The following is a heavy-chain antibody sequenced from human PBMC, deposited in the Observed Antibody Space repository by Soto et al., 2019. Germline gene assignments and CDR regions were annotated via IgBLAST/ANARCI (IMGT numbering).Heavy chain of an antibody. J-gene: IGHJ6*02. Sequence: ESGGGVVQPGRSLRLSCVASGFTFSNYGMHWVRQAPGKGLEWLAVISNDGSNKNYADSVKGRFTISRDNSKNMVYLQTNSLRAEDRAVYYCARYSSTTNFYYGMDVWGQGTTVTVSS. CDR2: ISNDGSNK. D-gene: IGHD6-13*01. CDR3: ARYSSTTNFYYGMDV. CDR1: GFTFSNYG. V-gene: IGHV3-30*03.